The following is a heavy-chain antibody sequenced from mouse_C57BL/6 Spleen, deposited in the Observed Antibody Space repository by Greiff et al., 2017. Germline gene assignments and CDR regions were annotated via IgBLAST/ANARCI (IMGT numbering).Heavy chain of an antibody. J-gene: IGHJ1*03. CDR2: SRNKANDYTT. CDR3: ARDALYRRYFDV. CDR1: GFTFSDFY. D-gene: IGHD2-1*01. Sequence: EVKLVESGGGLVQSGRSLRLSCATSGFTFSDFYMEWVRQAPGKGLEWIAASRNKANDYTTEYSASVKGRFIVSRDTSQSSLYLQMNALRAEDSAIYYCARDALYRRYFDVWGTGTTVTVSS. V-gene: IGHV7-1*01.